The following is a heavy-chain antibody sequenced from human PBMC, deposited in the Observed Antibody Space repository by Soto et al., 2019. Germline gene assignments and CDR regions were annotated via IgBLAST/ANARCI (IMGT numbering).Heavy chain of an antibody. J-gene: IGHJ4*02. V-gene: IGHV1-3*01. CDR1: GYTFTSDA. CDR2: INAGNGNT. Sequence: ASVKVSCKASGYTFTSDAMHWVRQAPGQRLEWMGWINAGNGNTKYSQKFQGRVTITRDTSASTAYMELSSLRSEDTAVYYCASDRLYYDILTGYYQGPFGYWGQGTLVTVSS. CDR3: ASDRLYYDILTGYYQGPFGY. D-gene: IGHD3-9*01.